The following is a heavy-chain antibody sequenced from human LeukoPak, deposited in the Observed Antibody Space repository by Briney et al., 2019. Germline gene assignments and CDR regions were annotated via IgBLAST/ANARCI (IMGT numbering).Heavy chain of an antibody. CDR3: ARLEGLLGAFDI. J-gene: IGHJ3*02. CDR1: GYSISSGYY. V-gene: IGHV4-38-2*02. Sequence: PSETLSLTCTVSGYSISSGYYWGWIRQPPGKGLEWIASIYHSGTAYYNRSLKSRVTISVDTSKNQFSLKLSSLTAADTAVYYCARLEGLLGAFDIGSQGTMVTVSS. D-gene: IGHD1-1*01. CDR2: IYHSGTA.